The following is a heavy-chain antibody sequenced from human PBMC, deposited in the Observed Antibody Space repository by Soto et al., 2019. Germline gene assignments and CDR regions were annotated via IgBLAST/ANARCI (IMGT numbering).Heavy chain of an antibody. J-gene: IGHJ4*02. CDR1: GGSIRGYY. D-gene: IGHD2-2*01. CDR2: MHTSGST. CDR3: VRASMPKAHFDS. Sequence: SETLSPTCTVSGGSIRGYYWSWIRQSAGMGLEWIGRMHTSGSTNYNPSLKSRVTFSVDMSKNQISLKLTSVTAADTALYYCVRASMPKAHFDSWGQGTLVTVSS. V-gene: IGHV4-4*07.